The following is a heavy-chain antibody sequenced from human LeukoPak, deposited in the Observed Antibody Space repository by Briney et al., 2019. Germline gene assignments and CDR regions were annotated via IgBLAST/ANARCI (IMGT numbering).Heavy chain of an antibody. V-gene: IGHV1-2*06. Sequence: GASVKVSCKASGYTFTGYYMHWVRQAPGQGLEWMGRINPNSGGTNYAQKFQGRVTMTRDTSISTAYMELSRLRSDDTAVYYCARVEGYYYDSSGKIDYWGQGTLATVSS. D-gene: IGHD3-22*01. CDR2: INPNSGGT. CDR3: ARVEGYYYDSSGKIDY. J-gene: IGHJ4*02. CDR1: GYTFTGYY.